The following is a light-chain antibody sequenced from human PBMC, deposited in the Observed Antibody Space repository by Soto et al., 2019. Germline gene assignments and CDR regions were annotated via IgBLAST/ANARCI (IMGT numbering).Light chain of an antibody. CDR2: AAS. Sequence: DIQMTQSPPSLSASVGDRVTITCRASQTISTYLNWYQQKPGKAPKLLIYAASTLQIGVPSRFSGSGSGTDFTLTISSLQPEDFATYYCQQSHDIPYTFGQGTKVESK. J-gene: IGKJ2*01. V-gene: IGKV1-39*01. CDR1: QTISTY. CDR3: QQSHDIPYT.